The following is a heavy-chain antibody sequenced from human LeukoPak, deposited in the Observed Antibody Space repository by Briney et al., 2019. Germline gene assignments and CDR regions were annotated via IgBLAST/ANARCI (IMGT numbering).Heavy chain of an antibody. CDR1: GGSFSGYY. J-gene: IGHJ4*02. CDR2: INHSGST. Sequence: SETLSLTCAVYGGSFSGYYWSWIRQPPGKGLEWIGEINHSGSTNYNPSLESRVTISVDTSKNQFSLKLSSVTAADTAVYYCARARSIAARPVAYSGQGTRVTVSS. CDR3: ARARSIAARPVAY. D-gene: IGHD6-6*01. V-gene: IGHV4-34*01.